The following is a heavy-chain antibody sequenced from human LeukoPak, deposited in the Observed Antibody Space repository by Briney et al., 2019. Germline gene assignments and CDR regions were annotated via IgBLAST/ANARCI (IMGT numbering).Heavy chain of an antibody. CDR3: ARDNRATFDY. J-gene: IGHJ4*02. CDR1: GFTFSSYG. V-gene: IGHV3-30*03. Sequence: GGSLRLSRAASGFTFSSYGMYWVRQAPGKGLEWVAVISYDGSNKYYADSVKGRFTISRDNSKNTLYLQMNSLRAEDTAVYYCARDNRATFDYWGQGTLVTVSS. CDR2: ISYDGSNK.